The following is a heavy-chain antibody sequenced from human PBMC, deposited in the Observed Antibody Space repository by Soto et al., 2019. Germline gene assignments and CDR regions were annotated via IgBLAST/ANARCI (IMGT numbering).Heavy chain of an antibody. CDR3: VREEVAGLFYYFDY. CDR1: GFTFSSYG. J-gene: IGHJ4*02. CDR2: IWYDGSNK. D-gene: IGHD6-19*01. Sequence: GGSLRLSCAASGFTFSSYGMHWVRQAPGKGLEWVAVIWYDGSNKYYADSVKGRFTISRDNSKNTLYLQMNSLRAEDTAVYYCVREEVAGLFYYFDYWGQGTLVTVSS. V-gene: IGHV3-33*01.